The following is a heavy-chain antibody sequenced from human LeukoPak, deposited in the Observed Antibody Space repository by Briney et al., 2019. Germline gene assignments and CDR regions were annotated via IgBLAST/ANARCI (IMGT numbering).Heavy chain of an antibody. CDR2: LDPEDGET. D-gene: IGHD6-13*01. V-gene: IGHV1-24*01. CDR1: GYTLTELS. CDR3: AKEGGSGIAAAGRYYFDY. J-gene: IGHJ4*02. Sequence: GASVKVSCKVSGYTLTELSMHWVRQAPGKGLEWMGGLDPEDGETIYAQKFQGRVTMTEDTSTDTAYMELSSLRSEDTAVYYCAKEGGSGIAAAGRYYFDYWGQGTLVTVSS.